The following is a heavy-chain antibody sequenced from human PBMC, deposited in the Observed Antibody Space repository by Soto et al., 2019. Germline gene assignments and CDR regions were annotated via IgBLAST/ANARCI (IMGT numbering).Heavy chain of an antibody. V-gene: IGHV3-23*01. CDR2: ISGSGGST. CDR1: GFTFSSFA. D-gene: IGHD6-13*01. Sequence: PGGSLRLSCAASGFTFSSFAMSWVRQAPGKGLDWVSAISGSGGSTYSADSVKGRFTISRDNSKNTLYLQMSSLRAEDTAVYYCASGFSAGKYFPPDFWGQGSLVTVSS. CDR3: ASGFSAGKYFPPDF. J-gene: IGHJ4*02.